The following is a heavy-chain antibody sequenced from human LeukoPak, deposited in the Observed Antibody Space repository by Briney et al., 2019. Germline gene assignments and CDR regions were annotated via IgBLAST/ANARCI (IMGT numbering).Heavy chain of an antibody. CDR1: GASISSAPYY. D-gene: IGHD2-15*01. CDR2: IYGTWNT. CDR3: ARGPPFAAALHWFDP. Sequence: SETLSLTCTVSGASISSAPYYWAWIRQHPGGGLEWIGHIYGTWNTYYSPSLKSRLTISVDTSKNQFSLKLSSVTAADTAVYYCARGPPFAAALHWFDPWGQGTLVTVSS. J-gene: IGHJ5*02. V-gene: IGHV4-31*03.